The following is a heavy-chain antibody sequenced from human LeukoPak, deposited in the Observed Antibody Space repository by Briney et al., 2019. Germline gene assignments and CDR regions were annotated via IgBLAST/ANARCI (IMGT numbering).Heavy chain of an antibody. Sequence: SETLSLTCTVSGGSINNYYWSWIRQPPGKELEWIGYIQYGGRTYYSPSLKSRVTISMDLSKIQFSLKMSSVTAADTAVYYCARDFFGDFDHWGQGILVTVSS. D-gene: IGHD2/OR15-2a*01. CDR1: GGSINNYY. V-gene: IGHV4-59*01. CDR2: IQYGGRT. J-gene: IGHJ4*02. CDR3: ARDFFGDFDH.